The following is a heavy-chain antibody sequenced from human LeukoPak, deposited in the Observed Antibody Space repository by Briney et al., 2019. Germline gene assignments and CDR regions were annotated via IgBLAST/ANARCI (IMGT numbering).Heavy chain of an antibody. J-gene: IGHJ4*02. D-gene: IGHD5-18*01. V-gene: IGHV1-69*06. CDR2: IIPIFGTA. Sequence: SAKVSCKASGGTFSSYAISWVRQAPGQGLEWMGGIIPIFGTANYAQKFQGRVTITADKSTSTAYMELSSLRSEDTAVYYCARDRVGSSYGPFDYWGQGTLVTVSS. CDR3: ARDRVGSSYGPFDY. CDR1: GGTFSSYA.